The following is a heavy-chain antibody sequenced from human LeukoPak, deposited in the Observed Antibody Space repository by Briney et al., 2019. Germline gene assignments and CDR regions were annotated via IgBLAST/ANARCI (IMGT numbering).Heavy chain of an antibody. V-gene: IGHV4-59*01. CDR3: ARESENDYGDYLFDY. CDR2: IYYSGST. CDR1: GGSISSYY. J-gene: IGHJ4*02. D-gene: IGHD4-17*01. Sequence: SETLSLTCTVSGGSISSYYWSWIRQPPGKGLEWIGFIYYSGSTYYNPSLKSRVTISVDTSKNQFSLKLSSVTAADTAVYYCARESENDYGDYLFDYWGQGTLVTVSS.